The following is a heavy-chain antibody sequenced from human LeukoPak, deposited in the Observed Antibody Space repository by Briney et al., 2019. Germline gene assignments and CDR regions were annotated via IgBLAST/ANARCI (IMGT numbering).Heavy chain of an antibody. D-gene: IGHD6-6*01. V-gene: IGHV4-38-2*02. CDR2: IYHSGST. Sequence: SEILSLTCTVSGYSISSGYYWGWIRQPPGKGLGWIGSIYHSGSTYYNPSLKSRVTISVDTSKNQFSLKLSSVTAADTAVYYCARLVSQNWFDPWGQGTLVTVSS. CDR1: GYSISSGYY. J-gene: IGHJ5*02. CDR3: ARLVSQNWFDP.